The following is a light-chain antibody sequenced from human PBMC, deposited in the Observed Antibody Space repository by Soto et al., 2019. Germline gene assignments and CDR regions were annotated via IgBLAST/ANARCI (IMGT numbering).Light chain of an antibody. Sequence: DIQMTQSPSSLSASVGDRVTITCRASQSISIYLNWYQQKPGKAPKLLIYAASSLQSGVPSRFSGSGSGTDCTLTISSLQPEDFATYYCQQSYSTLYTFGQGTKLEIK. V-gene: IGKV1-39*01. CDR2: AAS. CDR3: QQSYSTLYT. J-gene: IGKJ2*01. CDR1: QSISIY.